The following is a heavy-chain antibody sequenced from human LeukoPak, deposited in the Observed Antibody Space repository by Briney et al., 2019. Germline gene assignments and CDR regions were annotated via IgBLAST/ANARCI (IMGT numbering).Heavy chain of an antibody. CDR2: INPNSGGT. CDR3: AREDSGYSYGLFDY. V-gene: IGHV1-2*02. D-gene: IGHD5-18*01. J-gene: IGHJ4*02. Sequence: ASVKVSCKASGYTFTGYYMHWVRQAPGQGLEWMGWINPNSGGTNYAQKFQGRVTMTRDTSISTAYMELSRLRSDDTAVYYCAREDSGYSYGLFDYWGQGTLVTVSS. CDR1: GYTFTGYY.